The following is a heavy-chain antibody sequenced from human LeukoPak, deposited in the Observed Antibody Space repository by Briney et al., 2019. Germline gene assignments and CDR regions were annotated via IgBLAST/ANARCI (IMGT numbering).Heavy chain of an antibody. CDR1: GGTFSSYA. D-gene: IGHD3-10*01. CDR3: AREYYGSGSRDAFDI. V-gene: IGHV1-69*13. Sequence: EASVKVSCKASGGTFSSYAISWVRQAPGQGLEWMGGIIPIFGTANYAQKFQGRVTITADESTSTAYMELGSLRSEDTAVYYCAREYYGSGSRDAFDIWGQGTMVTVSS. CDR2: IIPIFGTA. J-gene: IGHJ3*02.